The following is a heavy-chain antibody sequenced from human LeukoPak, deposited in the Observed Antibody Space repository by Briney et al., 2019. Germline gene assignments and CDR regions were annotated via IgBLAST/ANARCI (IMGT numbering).Heavy chain of an antibody. CDR2: ISGSGGST. J-gene: IGHJ4*02. V-gene: IGHV3-23*01. CDR1: GFTFSSYA. CDR3: AKVPPKIVVVPAAFDY. D-gene: IGHD2-2*01. Sequence: SGGSLRLSCAASGFTFSSYAMSWVRQAPGKGLEWVSAISGSGGSTYYADSVKGRFTISRDNSKNTLYLQMNSLRAEDTAVYYCAKVPPKIVVVPAAFDYWGQGTLVTVSS.